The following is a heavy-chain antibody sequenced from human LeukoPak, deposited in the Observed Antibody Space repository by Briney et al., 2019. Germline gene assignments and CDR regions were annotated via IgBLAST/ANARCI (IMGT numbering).Heavy chain of an antibody. D-gene: IGHD5-12*01. J-gene: IGHJ4*02. CDR3: ARGGYSDHFDY. CDR1: GGSISSYY. V-gene: IGHV4-59*01. CDR2: IYYSGST. Sequence: SETLSLTCTVSGGSISSYYWSWIRQPPGKGLEWIGYIYYSGSTNYNPSLKSRVTISVDTSKNQFSLKLSSVTAADTAVYYCARGGYSDHFDYWGQGTLVTASS.